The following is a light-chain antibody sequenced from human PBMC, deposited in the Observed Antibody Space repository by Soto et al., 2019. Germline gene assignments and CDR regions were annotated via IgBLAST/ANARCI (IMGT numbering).Light chain of an antibody. J-gene: IGLJ1*01. V-gene: IGLV2-11*01. CDR1: SIDIGGYSY. Sequence: QSALTQPRSVSGSPGQSVAISCTGTSIDIGGYSYVSWYQQHPGKAPKLMIYDVIKRPSGVPDRFSGSKSGNTASLTIYGLQAEDEADYYCCSYAGSYTHVFGTGTKVTVL. CDR3: CSYAGSYTHV. CDR2: DVI.